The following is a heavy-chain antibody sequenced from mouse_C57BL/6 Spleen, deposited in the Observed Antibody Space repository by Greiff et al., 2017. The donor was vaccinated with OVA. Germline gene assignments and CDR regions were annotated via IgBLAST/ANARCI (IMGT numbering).Heavy chain of an antibody. CDR3: ARRGEITARARDY. CDR2: IYIGNGYT. CDR1: GYTFTSYG. D-gene: IGHD2-4*01. Sequence: EVQLQQSGAELVRPGSSVKMSCKTSGYTFTSYGINWVKQRPGQGLEWIGYIYIGNGYTDYNEKFKGKATLTSDTSSSTAYMQLSSLTSEDSAIYFGARRGEITARARDYWGQGTSVTVSA. J-gene: IGHJ4*01. V-gene: IGHV1-58*01.